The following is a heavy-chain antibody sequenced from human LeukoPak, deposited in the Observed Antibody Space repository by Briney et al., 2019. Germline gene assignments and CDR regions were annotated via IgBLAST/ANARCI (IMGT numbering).Heavy chain of an antibody. D-gene: IGHD3-3*01. J-gene: IGHJ4*03. CDR1: GFTFSSYA. CDR3: ASGPSIFGVSRYSPNFDY. V-gene: IGHV3-30-3*01. CDR2: ISYDGSNK. Sequence: GGSLRLSCAASGFTFSSYAMHRVRQAPGKGLEWVAVISYDGSNKYYADSVKGRFTISRDNSKNTLYLQMNSLRAEDTAVYYCASGPSIFGVSRYSPNFDYWGQGTMVTVSS.